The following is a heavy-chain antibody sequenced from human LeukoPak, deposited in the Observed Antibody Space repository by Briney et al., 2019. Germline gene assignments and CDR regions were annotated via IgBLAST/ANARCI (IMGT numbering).Heavy chain of an antibody. J-gene: IGHJ4*02. Sequence: GGSLRLSCAASGFTVSSNYMSWVRQAPGKGLEWVSVIYSGGSTYYADSVKSRFTISRDTSKNTLYLQMNSLRAEDTAVYYCARGSELDFFDYWGQGTLVTVSS. CDR3: ARGSELDFFDY. D-gene: IGHD3-10*01. CDR2: IYSGGST. CDR1: GFTVSSNY. V-gene: IGHV3-53*01.